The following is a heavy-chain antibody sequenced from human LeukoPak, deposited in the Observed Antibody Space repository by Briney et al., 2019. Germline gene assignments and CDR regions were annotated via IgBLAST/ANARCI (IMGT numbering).Heavy chain of an antibody. J-gene: IGHJ6*03. CDR3: ARVGEGGRYYYYYYMDV. CDR2: IYHSGST. D-gene: IGHD3-10*01. CDR1: GYSISSGYY. V-gene: IGHV4-38-2*01. Sequence: SETLSLTCAVSGYSISSGYYWGWIRQPPGKGLEWIGIIYHSGSTYYNPSLKSRVTISVDTSKNQFSLKLSSVTAADTAVYYCARVGEGGRYYYYYYMDVWGKGTTVTVSS.